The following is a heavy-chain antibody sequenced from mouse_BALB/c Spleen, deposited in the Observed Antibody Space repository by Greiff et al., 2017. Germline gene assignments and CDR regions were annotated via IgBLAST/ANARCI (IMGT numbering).Heavy chain of an antibody. V-gene: IGHV1-69*02. CDR2: IYPSDSYT. CDR3: TRKDDGYPFAY. Sequence: QVQLQQPGAELVRPGASVKLSCKASGYTFTSYWINWVKQRPGQGLEWIGNIYPSDSYTNYNQKFKDKATLTVDKSSSTAYMQLSSPTSEDSAVYYCTRKDDGYPFAYWGQGTLVTVSA. D-gene: IGHD2-3*01. CDR1: GYTFTSYW. J-gene: IGHJ3*01.